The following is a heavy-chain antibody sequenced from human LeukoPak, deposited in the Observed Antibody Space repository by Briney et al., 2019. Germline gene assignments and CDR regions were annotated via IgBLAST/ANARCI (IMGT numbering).Heavy chain of an antibody. D-gene: IGHD3-22*01. Sequence: PGGSLRLSCAASGFTFSNYAMHWVRQAPGKGLEWVAVISYDGSSEYYADSVKGRFTISRDNSEMMYLQMNSLRTDDTAVYYCAREGYYYDSSGYSYYFDSWGQGTLVTVSS. V-gene: IGHV3-30*03. CDR3: AREGYYYDSSGYSYYFDS. CDR2: ISYDGSSE. CDR1: GFTFSNYA. J-gene: IGHJ4*02.